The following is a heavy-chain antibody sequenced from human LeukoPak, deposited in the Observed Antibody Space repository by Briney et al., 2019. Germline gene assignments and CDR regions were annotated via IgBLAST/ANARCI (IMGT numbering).Heavy chain of an antibody. CDR2: IHSSGGS. J-gene: IGHJ4*02. Sequence: KPSETLSLTCTVSGASISNYYWSWIRQTPERGLEWMGHIHSSGGSSYYPSLKSRLTLSIDTSRSQLSLKLPSVTAADTAVYFCARLRSYHDFWGQGALVTVSS. V-gene: IGHV4-4*09. D-gene: IGHD1-26*01. CDR1: GASISNYY. CDR3: ARLRSYHDF.